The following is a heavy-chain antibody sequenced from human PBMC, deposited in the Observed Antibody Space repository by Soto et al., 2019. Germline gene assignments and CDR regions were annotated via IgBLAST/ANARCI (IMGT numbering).Heavy chain of an antibody. J-gene: IGHJ4*02. CDR1: GFTFTSYA. CDR3: WGTFRYGYFDQ. Sequence: EVQLLESGGGLVQPGGSLRLSCAASGFTFTSYAMNWVRQAPGKGLEWVSGISISGGNTYYAESVKGRFTISRDNSRDTLYLQMDSLRDEDTAVYYCWGTFRYGYFDQWGQGTLVTVSS. V-gene: IGHV3-23*01. D-gene: IGHD3-16*02. CDR2: ISISGGNT.